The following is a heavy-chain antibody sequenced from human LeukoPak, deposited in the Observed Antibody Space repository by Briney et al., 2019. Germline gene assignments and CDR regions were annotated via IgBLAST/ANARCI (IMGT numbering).Heavy chain of an antibody. CDR1: GGSISSYY. J-gene: IGHJ4*02. D-gene: IGHD3-9*01. CDR2: IYYSGST. V-gene: IGHV4-59*01. Sequence: PAGTLSLTCTVSGGSISSYYWSWIRQPPGKGLEWIGYIYYSGSTNYNPSLKSRVTISVDTSKNQYSLKLSSVTAADTAVYYCARGGNYDILAGYYLWGQGTLVTVS. CDR3: ARGGNYDILAGYYL.